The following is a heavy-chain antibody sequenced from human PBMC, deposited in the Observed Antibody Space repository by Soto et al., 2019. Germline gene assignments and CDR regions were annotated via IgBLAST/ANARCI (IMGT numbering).Heavy chain of an antibody. CDR3: VRDGTKTLRDWFDP. Sequence: SETLSLTCTVSGASISSFYWSWIRKSAGKGLEWIGRIYATGTTDYNPSLKSRVMMSVDTSKKQFSLKLRSVTAADTAVYYCVRDGTKTLRDWFDPWGQGISVTISS. CDR2: IYATGTT. CDR1: GASISSFY. D-gene: IGHD1-1*01. V-gene: IGHV4-4*07. J-gene: IGHJ5*02.